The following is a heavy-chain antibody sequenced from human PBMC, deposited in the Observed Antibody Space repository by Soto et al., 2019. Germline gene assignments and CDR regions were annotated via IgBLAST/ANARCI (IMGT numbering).Heavy chain of an antibody. CDR3: ARSXGSXXXXXXXYXYYYGMDV. V-gene: IGHV1-69*01. Sequence: QVQLVQSGAEVKKPGSSVKVSCKASGGTFSSYAISWVRQAPGQGLEWMGGIIPISGTANYAQKFQGRVTITADESXSTAXMXXSSLXXXXTAVYYCARSXGSXXXXXXXYXYYYGMDVWGQGTTVTVSS. CDR2: IIPISGTA. J-gene: IGHJ6*02. CDR1: GGTFSSYA.